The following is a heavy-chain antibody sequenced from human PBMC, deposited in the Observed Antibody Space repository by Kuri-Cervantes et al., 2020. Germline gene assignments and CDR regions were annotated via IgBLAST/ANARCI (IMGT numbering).Heavy chain of an antibody. Sequence: GESLKISCVASGFTVSSSYMTWVRQAPGKGLEWVAVISYDGSNKYYADSVKGRFTISRDNSKNTLYLQMNSLRAEDTAVYYCAREGIAVAGTFDYWGQGTLVTVSS. J-gene: IGHJ4*02. D-gene: IGHD6-19*01. CDR1: GFTVSSSY. CDR2: ISYDGSNK. CDR3: AREGIAVAGTFDY. V-gene: IGHV3-30-3*01.